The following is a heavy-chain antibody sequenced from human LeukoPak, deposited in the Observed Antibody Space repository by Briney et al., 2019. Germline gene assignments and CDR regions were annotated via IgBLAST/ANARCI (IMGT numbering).Heavy chain of an antibody. CDR3: ASPHGSGWGGIDY. J-gene: IGHJ4*02. CDR2: ISSSSSYI. Sequence: GGSLRLSCAASGFTFSSDSMNWVRQAPGKGLEWVSSISSSSSYIYYADSVKGRFTISRDNAKNSLYLQMNSLRAEDTAVYYCASPHGSGWGGIDYWGQGTLVTVSS. CDR1: GFTFSSDS. V-gene: IGHV3-21*01. D-gene: IGHD3-10*01.